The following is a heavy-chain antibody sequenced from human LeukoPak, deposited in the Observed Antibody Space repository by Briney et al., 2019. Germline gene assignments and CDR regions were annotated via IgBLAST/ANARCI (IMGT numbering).Heavy chain of an antibody. D-gene: IGHD2-15*01. CDR3: ARHLGGSSWFDY. Sequence: PSETLSLTCTVSGGSISISSYYWGWIRQPPGKGLEWIGSIDYRRTTYYNPSIESLATISVDTSKNQFSLRLSSVTAADTAVYYCARHLGGSSWFDYWGQGTLVTVSS. CDR1: GGSISISSYY. CDR2: IDYRRTT. V-gene: IGHV4-39*01. J-gene: IGHJ4*02.